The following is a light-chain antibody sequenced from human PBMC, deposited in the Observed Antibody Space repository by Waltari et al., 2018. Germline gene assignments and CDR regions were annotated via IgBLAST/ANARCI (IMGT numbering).Light chain of an antibody. CDR1: SNDVGGYDY. J-gene: IGLJ2*01. CDR2: DVN. CDR3: SSYTSRSSLV. V-gene: IGLV2-14*03. Sequence: QSGLTQPASVSGSPGQSITISCTGTSNDVGGYDYVSWYQHHPDKAPKFMIYDVNKRPSGVSYRFSGSKSGNTASLTISGLQAEDEADYYCSSYTSRSSLVFGGGTKLTVL.